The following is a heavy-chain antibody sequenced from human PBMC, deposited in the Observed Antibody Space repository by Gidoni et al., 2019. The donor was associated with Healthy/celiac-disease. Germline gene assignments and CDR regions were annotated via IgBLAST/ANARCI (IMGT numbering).Heavy chain of an antibody. J-gene: IGHJ4*02. D-gene: IGHD6-13*01. CDR2: ISSSSSYT. CDR3: ARDAGSWYTGFWFDY. Sequence: QVQLVESGGGLVKPGGSLRLYCAASGFPFSDYYMSWIRQAPGKGLEWVSYISSSSSYTNYADSVKGRFTISRDNAKNSLYLQMNSLRAEDTAVYYCARDAGSWYTGFWFDYWGQGTLVTVSS. V-gene: IGHV3-11*06. CDR1: GFPFSDYY.